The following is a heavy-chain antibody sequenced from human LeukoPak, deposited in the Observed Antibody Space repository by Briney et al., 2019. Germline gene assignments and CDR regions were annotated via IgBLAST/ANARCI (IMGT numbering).Heavy chain of an antibody. CDR1: GGSISSYY. V-gene: IGHV4-59*08. Sequence: PSETLSLTCTVSGGSISSYYWSWIRQPPWKGLEWIGYIYYSGSTNYNPSLKSRVTISVDTSKNQFSLKLSSVTAADTAVYYCARHEGGILTGYYNSGFDYWGQGTLVTVSS. D-gene: IGHD3-9*01. CDR3: ARHEGGILTGYYNSGFDY. CDR2: IYYSGST. J-gene: IGHJ4*02.